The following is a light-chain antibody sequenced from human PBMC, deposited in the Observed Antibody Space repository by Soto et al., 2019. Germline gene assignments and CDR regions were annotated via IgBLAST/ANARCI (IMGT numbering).Light chain of an antibody. CDR3: QHSYSTPYT. CDR1: QIISSF. CDR2: GAS. V-gene: IGKV1-39*01. Sequence: DIQMTQSPSSLSASVGDRVTITCRASQIISSFLNWYQQEPGKAPKLLLYGASSLQRGVPSRFSGGGSGTDFTLTIGSLQPEEFATYYCQHSYSTPYTFGQGTELEIK. J-gene: IGKJ2*01.